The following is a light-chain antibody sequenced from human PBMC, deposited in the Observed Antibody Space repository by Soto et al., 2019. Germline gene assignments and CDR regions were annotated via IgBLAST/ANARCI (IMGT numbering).Light chain of an antibody. Sequence: DIQMTQSPSTLPASVGDRVTITCLASQSISNCLAWYQQKPGTAAKLLIYHASTLESGDPSRFSGSGSGTEFTLTISSLQPDDFATYYCQQYNSYSFGKGAKVDIK. CDR1: QSISNC. V-gene: IGKV1-5*01. CDR2: HAS. CDR3: QQYNSYS. J-gene: IGKJ1*01.